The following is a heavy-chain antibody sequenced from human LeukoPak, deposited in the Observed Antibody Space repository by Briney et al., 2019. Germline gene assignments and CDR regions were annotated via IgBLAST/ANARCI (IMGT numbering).Heavy chain of an antibody. V-gene: IGHV3-74*01. CDR1: GFTFSSYW. D-gene: IGHD5/OR15-5a*01. CDR3: ARVSIAGVGFDY. Sequence: GGSLRLSCAASGFTFSSYWMHWVRQAPGKGLVWVSRINSDGSSTSYADSVKGRFTISRDNSKNTVYVQMNSLRAEDAAVYFCARVSIAGVGFDYWGQGTLVTVSS. CDR2: INSDGSST. J-gene: IGHJ4*02.